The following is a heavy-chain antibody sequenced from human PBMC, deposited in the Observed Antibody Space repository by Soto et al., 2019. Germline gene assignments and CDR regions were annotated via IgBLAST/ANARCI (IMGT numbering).Heavy chain of an antibody. D-gene: IGHD2-2*01. J-gene: IGHJ4*02. CDR2: IYYSGST. CDR3: ARDRVVPAATQPYYFDY. CDR1: GGSISSDGYY. Sequence: KPSETLSLTCTVSGGSISSDGYYWSWIRQHPGKGLEWIGYIYYSGSTYYSPSLKSRVTISVDTSKNQFSLKLSSVTAADTAVYYCARDRVVPAATQPYYFDYWGQGTLGTDSS. V-gene: IGHV4-31*03.